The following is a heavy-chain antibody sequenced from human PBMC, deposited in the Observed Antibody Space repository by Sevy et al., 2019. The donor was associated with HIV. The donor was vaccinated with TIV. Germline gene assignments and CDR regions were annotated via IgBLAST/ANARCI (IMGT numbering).Heavy chain of an antibody. V-gene: IGHV3-23*01. D-gene: IGHD6-19*01. Sequence: GGSLRLSCPTSGFSFYTYAMTWVRQAPGKGLEWVASITDNGAKTFYADSVNGRFTISRDNSQSTLFLHMNSLRGDDTAVYFCAKTEYTSGWFYWGQGTLVTVSS. CDR1: GFSFYTYA. J-gene: IGHJ4*02. CDR3: AKTEYTSGWFY. CDR2: ITDNGAKT.